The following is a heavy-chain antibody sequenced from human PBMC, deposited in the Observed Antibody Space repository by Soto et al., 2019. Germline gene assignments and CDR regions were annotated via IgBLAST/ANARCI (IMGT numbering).Heavy chain of an antibody. J-gene: IGHJ4*02. CDR2: INHSGST. D-gene: IGHD4-17*01. Sequence: SETLSLTCAVYGGSFSGYYWSWIRQPPGKGLEWIGEINHSGSTNYNPSLKSRVTISVDTSKNQFSLKLSSVTAADTAVYYCAIYYGDYQLDYWGQGTLVTVSS. CDR3: AIYYGDYQLDY. V-gene: IGHV4-34*01. CDR1: GGSFSGYY.